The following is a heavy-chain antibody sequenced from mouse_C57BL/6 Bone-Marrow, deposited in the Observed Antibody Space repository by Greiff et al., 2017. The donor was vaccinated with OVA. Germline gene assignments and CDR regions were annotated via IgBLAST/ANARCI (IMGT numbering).Heavy chain of an antibody. CDR3: ARLYSNYVGWFAY. CDR2: ISSGGSYT. Sequence: EVQLVESGGDLVKPGGSLKLSCAASGFTFSSYGMSWVRQTPDKRLEWVATISSGGSYTYYPDSVKGRFTISRDNAKNTLYLQMSRLKSEDTAMYYCARLYSNYVGWFAYWGQGTLVTVSA. J-gene: IGHJ3*01. V-gene: IGHV5-6*01. D-gene: IGHD2-5*01. CDR1: GFTFSSYG.